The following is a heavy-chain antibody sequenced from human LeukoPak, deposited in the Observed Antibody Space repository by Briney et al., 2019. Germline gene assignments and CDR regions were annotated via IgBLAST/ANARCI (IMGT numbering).Heavy chain of an antibody. D-gene: IGHD1-20*01. V-gene: IGHV1-18*01. Sequence: GASVKVSCKASGYTFTSYGISWVRQAPGQGLEWMGWISAYNGNTNYAQKLQGRVTMTTDTSTSTAYMELRRLRSDDTAVYYCARARVPYNWNYYYYYYMDVWGKGTTVTISS. CDR1: GYTFTSYG. J-gene: IGHJ6*03. CDR2: ISAYNGNT. CDR3: ARARVPYNWNYYYYYYMDV.